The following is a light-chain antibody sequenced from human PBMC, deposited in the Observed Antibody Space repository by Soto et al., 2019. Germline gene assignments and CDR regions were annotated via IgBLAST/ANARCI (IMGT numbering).Light chain of an antibody. CDR1: QGISSF. CDR3: QQINSFPIP. Sequence: IQLTQSPSSLSASVGDRVTITCRASQGISSFLAWYQQKPGKAPKLLIYGASTLQSGVPSRFSGSGSGTDFTLTIGSLRPEDFATYYCQQINSFPIPFGPGTKVDIK. J-gene: IGKJ3*01. V-gene: IGKV1-9*01. CDR2: GAS.